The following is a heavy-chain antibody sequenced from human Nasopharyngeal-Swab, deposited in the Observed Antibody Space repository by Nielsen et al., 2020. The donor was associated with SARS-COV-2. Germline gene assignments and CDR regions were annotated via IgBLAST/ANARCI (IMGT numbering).Heavy chain of an antibody. CDR3: ARLIYYYDSSGPDAFDI. CDR2: ISSSGSTI. J-gene: IGHJ3*02. CDR1: GFTFSSFE. V-gene: IGHV3-48*03. Sequence: GESLKISCAASGFTFSSFEMNWVRQAPGKGLEWVSYISSSGSTIYYADSVKGRFTISRDNAKNSLYLQMNSLRAEDTAVYYCARLIYYYDSSGPDAFDIWGQGTMVTVSS. D-gene: IGHD3-22*01.